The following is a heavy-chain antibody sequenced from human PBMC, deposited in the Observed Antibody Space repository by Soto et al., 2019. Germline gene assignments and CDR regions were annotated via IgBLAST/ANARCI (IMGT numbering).Heavy chain of an antibody. CDR2: ISGTGGST. CDR3: AKDFWSGYYTTVRYYYGLDA. V-gene: IGHV3-23*01. CDR1: GFTFSSYA. J-gene: IGHJ6*02. D-gene: IGHD3-3*01. Sequence: GGSLRLSCAASGFTFSSYAMTWVRQAPGKGLEWVSGISGTGGSTYYADSVKGRFTISRDSSKSTLYLQMNSLRAEDTAVYYCAKDFWSGYYTTVRYYYGLDAWGQGTTVTFSS.